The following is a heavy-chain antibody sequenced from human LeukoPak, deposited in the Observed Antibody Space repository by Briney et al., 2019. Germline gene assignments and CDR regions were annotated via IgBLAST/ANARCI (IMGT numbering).Heavy chain of an antibody. V-gene: IGHV3-53*01. J-gene: IGHJ1*01. D-gene: IGHD3-16*02. CDR2: IYKGGAT. CDR3: ARGPTFGGVIVL. Sequence: PGGSLRLSCAASGLIVSTNYMSWVRQVPGKGLEWVSVIYKGGATYYADSVQGRFTISRDKSKKTLYLQMNSLRAEDTAMYYCARGPTFGGVIVLWGQGTLVTVSS. CDR1: GLIVSTNY.